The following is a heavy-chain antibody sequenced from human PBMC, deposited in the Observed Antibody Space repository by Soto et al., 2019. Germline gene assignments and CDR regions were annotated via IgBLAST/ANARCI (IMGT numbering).Heavy chain of an antibody. CDR1: GFTFSSYS. J-gene: IGHJ6*03. CDR2: ISSSSSYI. CDR3: ARVVGTTVTTRFYYYMDV. V-gene: IGHV3-21*01. D-gene: IGHD4-17*01. Sequence: GGSLRLSCAASGFTFSSYSMNWVRQAPGKGLEWVSSISSSSSYIYYADSVKGRFTISRDNAKNSLYLQMNSLRAEDTAVYYGARVVGTTVTTRFYYYMDVWGKGTTVTVSS.